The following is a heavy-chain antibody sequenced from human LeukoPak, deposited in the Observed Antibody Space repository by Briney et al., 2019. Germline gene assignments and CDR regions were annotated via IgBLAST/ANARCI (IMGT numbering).Heavy chain of an antibody. Sequence: GGSLRLSCAASGSTFSGYAMTWVRQAPGKGLEWVSGVGGSDGSTFYADSVKGRFTISRDNSKNTLYLRMNSLRVEDTAVYYCAKVGGGRIAAAGSHYWGQGTLVTVSS. CDR1: GSTFSGYA. CDR3: AKVGGGRIAAAGSHY. D-gene: IGHD6-13*01. J-gene: IGHJ4*02. V-gene: IGHV3-23*01. CDR2: VGGSDGST.